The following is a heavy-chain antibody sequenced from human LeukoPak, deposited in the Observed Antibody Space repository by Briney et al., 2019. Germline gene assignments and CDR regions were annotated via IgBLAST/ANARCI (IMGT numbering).Heavy chain of an antibody. CDR3: ARGSYGWYYFDY. J-gene: IGHJ4*02. CDR2: IYYSGST. V-gene: IGHV4-59*01. D-gene: IGHD5-18*01. Sequence: PSETLSLTCTVSGGSISSYYWSWIRQPPGKGLKWIGYIYYSGSTNYNPSLKSRVTISVDTSKNQFSLKLSSVTAADTAVYYCARGSYGWYYFDYWGQGTLVTVSS. CDR1: GGSISSYY.